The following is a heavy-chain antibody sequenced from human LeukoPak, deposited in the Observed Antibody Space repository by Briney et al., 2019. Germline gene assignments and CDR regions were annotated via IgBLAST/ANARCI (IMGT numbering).Heavy chain of an antibody. V-gene: IGHV3-33*08. CDR1: GFTFSDYY. J-gene: IGHJ4*02. CDR2: IWYDGSNK. Sequence: GGSLRLSCAASGFTFSDYYMSWIRQAPGKGLEWVAVIWYDGSNKYYADSVKGRFTISRDNSKNTLYLQMNSLRAEDTAVYYCARGYGSGKYYFDYWGQGTLVTVSS. CDR3: ARGYGSGKYYFDY. D-gene: IGHD3-10*01.